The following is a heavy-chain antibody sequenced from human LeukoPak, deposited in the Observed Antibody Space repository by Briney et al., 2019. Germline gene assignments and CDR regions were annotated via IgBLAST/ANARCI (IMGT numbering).Heavy chain of an antibody. CDR3: ARCPTSVLRQQNDYQYYYYGMDV. J-gene: IGHJ6*02. V-gene: IGHV1-8*03. CDR2: MNPNSGNT. CDR1: GYTFTSYD. Sequence: GASVKVSCKASGYTFTSYDINWVRQATGQGLEWMGWMNPNSGNTGYAQKFQGRVTITRNTSISTAYMELSSLRSEDTAVYYCARCPTSVLRQQNDYQYYYYGMDVWGQGTTVTVS. D-gene: IGHD4-11*01.